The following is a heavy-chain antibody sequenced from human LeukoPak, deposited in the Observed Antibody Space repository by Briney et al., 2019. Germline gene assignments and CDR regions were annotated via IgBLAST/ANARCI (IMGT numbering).Heavy chain of an antibody. J-gene: IGHJ4*02. D-gene: IGHD4-11*01. CDR2: IYYSGST. CDR1: GGSINSYY. Sequence: SETLSLTCTVSGGSINSYYWSWIRQPPGKGLEWIGYIYYSGSTNYNPSLKSRVTISVDTSKNQFSLKLSSVTAADTAVYYCARQRVNSNYGISFDYWGQGTLVTVSS. V-gene: IGHV4-59*08. CDR3: ARQRVNSNYGISFDY.